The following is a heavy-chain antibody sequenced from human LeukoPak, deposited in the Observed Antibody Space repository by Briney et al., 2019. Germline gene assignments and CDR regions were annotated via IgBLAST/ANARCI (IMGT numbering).Heavy chain of an antibody. Sequence: SETLSLTCNVSGYSITSGYYWGWIRQPPGKGLEWIGSIYHSGNPYYNPSVNSRVTILVDTSKNQFSLKLTSVTAADTAVYYCARGYSYAYYFDCWGQGNLVTVSS. CDR3: ARGYSYAYYFDC. D-gene: IGHD5-18*01. CDR2: IYHSGNP. J-gene: IGHJ4*02. CDR1: GYSITSGYY. V-gene: IGHV4-38-2*02.